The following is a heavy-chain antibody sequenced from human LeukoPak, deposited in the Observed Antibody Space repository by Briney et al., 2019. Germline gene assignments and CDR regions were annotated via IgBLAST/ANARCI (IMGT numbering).Heavy chain of an antibody. J-gene: IGHJ6*02. V-gene: IGHV1-69*04. CDR3: ARSYDSYCYGMDV. CDR1: GGTFSSYA. D-gene: IGHD5-12*01. CDR2: IIPILGIA. Sequence: ASVKVSCTASGGTFSSYAISWVRQAPGQGLEWMGRIIPILGIANYARKFQGRVTITADKSTSTAYMELSSLRSEDTAVYYCARSYDSYCYGMDVWGQGTTVTVSS.